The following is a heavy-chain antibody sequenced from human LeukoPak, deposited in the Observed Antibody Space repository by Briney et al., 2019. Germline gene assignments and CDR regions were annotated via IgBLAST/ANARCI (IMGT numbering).Heavy chain of an antibody. V-gene: IGHV3-30*02. CDR1: GFTFSCYG. CDR3: AKNRGYNYGLDAFDI. CDR2: IQYDGSEE. Sequence: GGSLSLSCAASGFTFSCYGMNWVRQAPGKGLEWVTFIQYDGSEEYYGDSVKGRFTISRDNSKNTLYLQFNSLRPEDTAVYYCAKNRGYNYGLDAFDIWGQGTMVTVSS. D-gene: IGHD5-18*01. J-gene: IGHJ3*02.